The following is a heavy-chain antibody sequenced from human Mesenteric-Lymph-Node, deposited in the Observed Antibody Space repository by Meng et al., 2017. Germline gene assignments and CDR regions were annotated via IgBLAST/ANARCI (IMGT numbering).Heavy chain of an antibody. J-gene: IGHJ4*02. V-gene: IGHV3-48*03. D-gene: IGHD5-18*01. Sequence: GESLKISCAASGFTFSGYEMSWVRQAPGKGLESLSYISSSGSIIYYADSVRGRFTISRDNAKNSLYLEMNSLRAEDTAIYYCARTCGYSYGYPYYFEYWGQGTLVTVSS. CDR3: ARTCGYSYGYPYYFEY. CDR2: ISSSGSII. CDR1: GFTFSGYE.